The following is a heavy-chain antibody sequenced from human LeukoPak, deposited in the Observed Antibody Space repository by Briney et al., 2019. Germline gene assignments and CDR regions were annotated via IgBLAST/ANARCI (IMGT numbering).Heavy chain of an antibody. CDR2: INAGNGNT. CDR1: GYTFTSYA. D-gene: IGHD1-26*01. CDR3: ARGGATTGFDY. V-gene: IGHV1-3*01. Sequence: ASVKVSCKASGYTFTSYAMHWVRQAPGQRLEWMGWINAGNGNTKYSQKFQGRVTITRDTSASTAYMELSSLRSEDTVVYYCARGGATTGFDYWGQGTLVTVSS. J-gene: IGHJ4*02.